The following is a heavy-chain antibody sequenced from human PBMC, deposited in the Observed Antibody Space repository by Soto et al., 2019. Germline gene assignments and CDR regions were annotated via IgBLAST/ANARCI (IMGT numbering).Heavy chain of an antibody. D-gene: IGHD2-21*01. V-gene: IGHV4-30-2*01. CDR1: GGSVSSGGFS. CDR3: ARGGDYYFDS. J-gene: IGHJ4*02. Sequence: QLQLQESGSGLVKPSQTLSLTCTVSGGSVSSGGFSWSWIRQPPGKGLEWIGYIYPSVNTYYNPSLKSRVTISLARSKNQFSLKLTSVTAADSAVYYCARGGDYYFDSWGQGTLVTVSS. CDR2: IYPSVNT.